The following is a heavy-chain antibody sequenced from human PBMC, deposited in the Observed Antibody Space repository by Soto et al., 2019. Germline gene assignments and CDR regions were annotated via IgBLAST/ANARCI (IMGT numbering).Heavy chain of an antibody. CDR1: GGSFSGYY. Sequence: QVQLQQWGAGLLKPSETLSLTCAVYGGSFSGYYWSWIRQPPGKGLEWIGEINHSGSTNNNPSLKSRVTISVVTSKNQFSLKLSSVTAADTAVYYCARWAGSVDLGAMDVWGQGTTVTVSS. CDR3: ARWAGSVDLGAMDV. J-gene: IGHJ6*02. V-gene: IGHV4-34*01. CDR2: INHSGST.